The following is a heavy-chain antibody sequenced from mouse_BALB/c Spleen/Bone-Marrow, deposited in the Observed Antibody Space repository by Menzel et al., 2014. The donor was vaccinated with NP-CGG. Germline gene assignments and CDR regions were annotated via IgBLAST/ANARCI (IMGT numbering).Heavy chain of an antibody. CDR3: AREGGSYSVVDF. CDR2: ISSGSSTI. V-gene: IGHV5-17*02. Sequence: EVELKESGVDLVQPGGSRKLSCAASGYTFSSFGMHWIRQAPEKGLEWVAYISSGSSTIYYADTLKGRVTVSRDKPYNALFLHMTVLRSDASAFYYCAREGGSYSVVDFWGHATTLTVSS. CDR1: GYTFSSFG. D-gene: IGHD1-1*02. J-gene: IGHJ2*01.